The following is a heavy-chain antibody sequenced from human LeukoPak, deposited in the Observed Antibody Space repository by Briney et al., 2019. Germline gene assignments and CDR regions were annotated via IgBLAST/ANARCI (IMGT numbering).Heavy chain of an antibody. CDR1: GFTVSSNY. Sequence: PGGSLRLSCAASGFTVSSNYMSWVRQAPGKGLEWVSVIYSGRSTYYADSVKGRFTISRDNSKNTLYLQMNSLRAEDTAVYYCARVTPTSYYYDSSGHPPRFDPWGQGTLVTVSS. J-gene: IGHJ5*02. CDR2: IYSGRST. CDR3: ARVTPTSYYYDSSGHPPRFDP. D-gene: IGHD3-22*01. V-gene: IGHV3-53*01.